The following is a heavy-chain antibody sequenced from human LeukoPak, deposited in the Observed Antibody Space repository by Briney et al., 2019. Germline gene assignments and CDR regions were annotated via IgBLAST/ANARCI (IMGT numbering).Heavy chain of an antibody. D-gene: IGHD4-11*01. CDR3: TRAPYSNYVNLDY. CDR1: TFTFADYA. V-gene: IGHV3-49*04. Sequence: PGGSLRLTCKASTFTFADYAKSWVRQAPGKGLEWVGFIRSKAFGGTSEYAASVKGRFTISRDDSKSIVYLQMNSLKTEDTAVYYCTRAPYSNYVNLDYWGQGTLVTVSS. J-gene: IGHJ4*02. CDR2: IRSKAFGGTS.